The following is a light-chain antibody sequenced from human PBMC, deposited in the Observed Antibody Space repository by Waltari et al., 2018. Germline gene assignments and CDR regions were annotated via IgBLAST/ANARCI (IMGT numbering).Light chain of an antibody. J-gene: IGLJ2*01. CDR3: CSYAGTSSLT. CDR1: SRDVGGYNY. V-gene: IGLV2-11*01. Sequence: QSALTQPRSVSGSPGQSVSISCTGTSRDVGGYNYVSWYRQRPGKAPTMIIFDVNKRPSGVPDRFSGSKSGNTASLTISGLQAEDEADYYCCSYAGTSSLTFGGGTQLTVL. CDR2: DVN.